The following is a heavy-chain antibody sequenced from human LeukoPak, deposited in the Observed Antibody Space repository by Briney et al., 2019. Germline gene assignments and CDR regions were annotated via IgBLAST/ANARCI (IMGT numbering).Heavy chain of an antibody. D-gene: IGHD1-1*01. J-gene: IGHJ4*02. CDR2: FDPEDGET. CDR3: ATLGDHNWNDGWGSFDY. CDR1: GYTLTELS. V-gene: IGHV1-24*01. Sequence: GASVKVSCKVSGYTLTELSMHWVRQAPGKGLEWMGGFDPEDGETIYAQKFQGRVTMTEDTSTDTAYMELSSLRSEDTAVYYCATLGDHNWNDGWGSFDYWGQGTLVTVSS.